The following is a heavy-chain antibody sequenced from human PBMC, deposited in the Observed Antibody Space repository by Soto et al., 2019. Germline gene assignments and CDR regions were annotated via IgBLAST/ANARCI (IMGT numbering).Heavy chain of an antibody. CDR1: GFTFRSYA. D-gene: IGHD2-8*01. CDR3: TKHLSNGSPDY. CDR2: ISGSGGGT. J-gene: IGHJ4*02. V-gene: IGHV3-23*01. Sequence: PGGSLRLSCAASGFTFRSYAMSWVRQAPGKGLEWVSLISGSGGGTYYADSVKGRFTISRDNAKNTLYLQMNSLRAEDTAVFYCTKHLSNGSPDYWGQGTLVTVSP.